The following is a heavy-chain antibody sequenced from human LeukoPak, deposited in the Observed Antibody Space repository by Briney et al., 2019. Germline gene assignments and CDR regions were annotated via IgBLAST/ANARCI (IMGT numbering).Heavy chain of an antibody. D-gene: IGHD3-16*01. V-gene: IGHV4-39*02. Sequence: PSETLSLTCTVSGGSISSSSYYWGWIRQPPGKGLEWIGSIYYSGSTYYNPSLKSRVTISVDTSKNQFSLKLSSVTAADTAVYYCAREGPTLGYVWGSSPFDTPFDYWGQGTLVTVSS. CDR2: IYYSGST. J-gene: IGHJ4*02. CDR3: AREGPTLGYVWGSSPFDTPFDY. CDR1: GGSISSSSYY.